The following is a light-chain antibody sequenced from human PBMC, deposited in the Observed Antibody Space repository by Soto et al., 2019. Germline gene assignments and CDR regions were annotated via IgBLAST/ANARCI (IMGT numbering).Light chain of an antibody. CDR1: HSVSRNY. Sequence: EIVLTQSPGILSLSPGDGATLSCRASHSVSRNYLAWYQQNPGQAPRLLIYGTSTRASGIPDRFSGSGSGTDFTLTITRLEPEDFAVYFCQQYGVSPATFGGGTKVDIK. CDR2: GTS. J-gene: IGKJ4*01. CDR3: QQYGVSPAT. V-gene: IGKV3-20*01.